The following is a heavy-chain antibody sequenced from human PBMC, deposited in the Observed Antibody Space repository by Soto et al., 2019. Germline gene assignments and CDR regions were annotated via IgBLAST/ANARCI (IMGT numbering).Heavy chain of an antibody. Sequence: PGGSLRLSCAASGFTFSSYEMNWVRQAPGKGLEWVSYISSSCSTIYYADSVKGRFTISRDNAKNSLYLQMNSLRAEDTAVYYCARGRTGRWLAYWGTGPLVTVSS. CDR2: ISSSCSTI. J-gene: IGHJ4*02. CDR3: ARGRTGRWLAY. D-gene: IGHD2-15*01. CDR1: GFTFSSYE. V-gene: IGHV3-48*03.